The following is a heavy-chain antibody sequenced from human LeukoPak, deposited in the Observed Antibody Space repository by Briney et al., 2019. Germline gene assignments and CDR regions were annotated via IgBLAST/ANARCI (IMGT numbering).Heavy chain of an antibody. V-gene: IGHV3-7*01. J-gene: IGHJ4*02. CDR2: IKQDGSEK. CDR1: GFTFSSYW. Sequence: GGSLRLSCAASGFTFSSYWMSWVRQAPGKGLEWVANIKQDGSEKYYVDSVKGRFTISRDNSKNTLYLQMNSLRAEDTAVYYCAKVSVYSSSWNYFDYWGQGTLVTVSS. CDR3: AKVSVYSSSWNYFDY. D-gene: IGHD6-13*01.